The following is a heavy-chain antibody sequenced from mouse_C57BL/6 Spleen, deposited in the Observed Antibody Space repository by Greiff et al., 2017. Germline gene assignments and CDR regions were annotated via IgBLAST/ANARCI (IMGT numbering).Heavy chain of an antibody. V-gene: IGHV1-80*01. Sequence: VQLQQSGAELVKPGASVKISCKASGYAFSSYWMNWVKQRPGKGLEWIGQIYPGDGDTNYNGKFKGKATLTADKSSSTAYMQLSSLTSEDSAVYFCARSPYYYGSSYDAYWGQGTLVTVSA. CDR2: IYPGDGDT. D-gene: IGHD1-1*01. CDR1: GYAFSSYW. J-gene: IGHJ3*01. CDR3: ARSPYYYGSSYDAY.